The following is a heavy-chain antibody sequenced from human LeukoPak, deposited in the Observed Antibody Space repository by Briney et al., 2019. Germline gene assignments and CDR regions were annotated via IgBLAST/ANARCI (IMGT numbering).Heavy chain of an antibody. J-gene: IGHJ4*02. V-gene: IGHV4-39*07. CDR1: GDSNTNSLYY. CDR3: AREYTLYISGWFIDY. Sequence: SETLSLTCTVSGDSNTNSLYYWGWVRQPPGKGLEWIGTIDYGGSTYYNPSLKSRATISIDTSKNQFSLTLSPVTAADTAVYYCAREYTLYISGWFIDYRGQGTVVTVSS. CDR2: IDYGGST. D-gene: IGHD6-19*01.